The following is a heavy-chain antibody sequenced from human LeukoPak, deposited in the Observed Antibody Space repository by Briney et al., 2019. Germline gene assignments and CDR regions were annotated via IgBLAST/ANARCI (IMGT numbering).Heavy chain of an antibody. D-gene: IGHD3-9*01. J-gene: IGHJ4*02. V-gene: IGHV3-21*04. CDR1: GFTFSSYS. CDR3: AKDIRGYYDILTGPFDY. CDR2: ISGSTNYL. Sequence: GGSLRLSCAASGFTFSSYSMNWVRQAPGKGLEWVSSISGSTNYLYYADSVKGRFTISRDNAKNSLYLQMNSLRAEDTALYYCAKDIRGYYDILTGPFDYWGQGTLVTVSS.